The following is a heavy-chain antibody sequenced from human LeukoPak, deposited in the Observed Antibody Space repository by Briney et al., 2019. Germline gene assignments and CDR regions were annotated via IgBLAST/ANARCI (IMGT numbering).Heavy chain of an antibody. V-gene: IGHV4-59*01. CDR2: IYGSGYT. J-gene: IGHJ4*02. CDR3: ARDQRDYGSDY. CDR1: GGSISGWY. D-gene: IGHD3-10*01. Sequence: PSETLSLTCTVSGGSISGWYWSWIRQPPGKGLEWIGYIYGSGYTNYNPSLKSRVTMSIDTSKNHFSLKLTSVTAADTATYYCARDQRDYGSDYWGQGTLVTVSS.